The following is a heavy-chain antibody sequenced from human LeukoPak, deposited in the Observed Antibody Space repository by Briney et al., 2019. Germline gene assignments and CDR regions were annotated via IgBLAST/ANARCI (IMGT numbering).Heavy chain of an antibody. D-gene: IGHD2-2*01. J-gene: IGHJ3*02. CDR3: TTDLLIVVVPASIGGVQNDAFDI. CDR1: GFTFSNAW. Sequence: GGSLRLSCVASGFTFSNAWMSWVRQAPGKGLEGVGRSKSKTDGGTTDYAAPVKGRFTISRDDSKNTLYLQMNSLKTEDTAVYYCTTDLLIVVVPASIGGVQNDAFDIWGQGTMVTVSS. V-gene: IGHV3-15*01. CDR2: SKSKTDGGTT.